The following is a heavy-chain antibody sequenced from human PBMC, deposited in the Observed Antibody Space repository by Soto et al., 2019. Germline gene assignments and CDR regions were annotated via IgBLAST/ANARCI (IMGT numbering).Heavy chain of an antibody. CDR1: GFTFSRDW. J-gene: IGHJ1*01. D-gene: IGHD3-22*01. CDR3: GTHSRSRTLY. Sequence: RGSLRLSCAASGFTFSRDWMSWVRQAPGKGLEWVANIKEDGSEKSYVDSVKGRFTISRDNAKNSLFLQMTSLRVEDTAVYYCGTHSRSRTLYWGQGTLVTVSS. CDR2: IKEDGSEK. V-gene: IGHV3-7*01.